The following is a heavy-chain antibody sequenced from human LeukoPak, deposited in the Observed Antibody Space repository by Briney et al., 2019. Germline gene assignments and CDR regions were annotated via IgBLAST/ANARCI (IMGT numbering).Heavy chain of an antibody. CDR3: ARVVYCGGDCYSDYFDY. CDR1: GGSISSYY. CDR2: IYTSGST. V-gene: IGHV4-4*07. D-gene: IGHD2-21*02. J-gene: IGHJ4*02. Sequence: PSETLSLTXTVSGGSISSYYWSWIRQPAGKGLEWIGRIYTSGSTNYNPSLKSRVTISVDTSKNQFSLKLSSVTAADTAVYYCARVVYCGGDCYSDYFDYWGQGTLVTVSS.